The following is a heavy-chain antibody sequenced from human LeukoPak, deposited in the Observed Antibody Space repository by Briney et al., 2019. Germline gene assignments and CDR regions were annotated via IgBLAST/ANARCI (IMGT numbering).Heavy chain of an antibody. V-gene: IGHV3-23*01. CDR2: ISPSGDIK. CDR3: ARDQGGEQSY. CDR1: GFNISNYE. Sequence: GSLRLSCTASGFNISNYEMNWVRQAPGKGLEWVSGISPSGDIKYYVDSVKGRFTVSRDNSKNTLYLQINSLRAEDTAVYYCARDQGGEQSYWGQGTLVTVSS. J-gene: IGHJ4*02. D-gene: IGHD3-16*01.